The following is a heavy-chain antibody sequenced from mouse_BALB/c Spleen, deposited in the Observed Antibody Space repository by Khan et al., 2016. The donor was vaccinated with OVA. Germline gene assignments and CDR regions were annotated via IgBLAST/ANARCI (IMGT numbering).Heavy chain of an antibody. V-gene: IGHV1-69*02. D-gene: IGHD2-13*01. J-gene: IGHJ2*01. CDR2: IYPSDSDT. CDR3: TRGDPGSFDY. CDR1: GYTFTNHW. Sequence: QVQLQQSGAELVRPGASVKLSCQASGYTFTNHWINWVKQRPGQGLEWIGNIYPSDSDTNYNHQFKDKATLTVDKSSSAAYMQLSSPTSEDAAVYYGTRGDPGSFDYWGQGTTLTVSS.